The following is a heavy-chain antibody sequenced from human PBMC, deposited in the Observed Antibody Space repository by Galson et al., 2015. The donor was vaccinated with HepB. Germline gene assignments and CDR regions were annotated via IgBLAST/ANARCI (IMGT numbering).Heavy chain of an antibody. Sequence: SLRLSCAASGFTFTNYTMHWVRQAPGKGLEWVAIISYDGSQKFYADSMKGRFTISRDNSKNTLYLQMSGLRAEDTAVYFCARAVRLRYFVTGGRGDWFDPWGQGTLVTVSS. CDR1: GFTFTNYT. J-gene: IGHJ5*02. CDR3: ARAVRLRYFVTGGRGDWFDP. CDR2: ISYDGSQK. V-gene: IGHV3-30*04. D-gene: IGHD3-9*01.